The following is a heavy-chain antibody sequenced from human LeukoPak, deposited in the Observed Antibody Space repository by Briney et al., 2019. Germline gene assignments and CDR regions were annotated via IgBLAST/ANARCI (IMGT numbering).Heavy chain of an antibody. V-gene: IGHV3-23*01. D-gene: IGHD3-22*01. CDR1: GFTFSSYA. CDR2: FSSSSSSST. CDR3: VKGLRSSGYSLFDY. J-gene: IGHJ4*02. Sequence: QPGGSLRLSCAASGFTFSSYAMSWVRQAPGKGLEWVSVFSSSSSSSTYYADSVKGRFTISRDNSKNTLYLQMNSLRTEDTAVYYCVKGLRSSGYSLFDYWGQGTLVTVSS.